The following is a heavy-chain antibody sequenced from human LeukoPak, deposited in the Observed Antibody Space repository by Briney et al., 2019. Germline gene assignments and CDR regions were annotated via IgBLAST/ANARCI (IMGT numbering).Heavy chain of an antibody. CDR1: GGTFSSYA. CDR3: ARWVIWDCSSTSCYSP. CDR2: IIPIFGTA. D-gene: IGHD2-2*01. V-gene: IGHV1-69*05. Sequence: ASVKVSCKASGGTFSSYAISWVRQAPGQGLEWMGGIIPIFGTANYAQKFQGRVTITTDESTSTAYMELSSLRSEDTAVYYCARWVIWDCSSTSCYSPWGQGTLVTVSS. J-gene: IGHJ5*02.